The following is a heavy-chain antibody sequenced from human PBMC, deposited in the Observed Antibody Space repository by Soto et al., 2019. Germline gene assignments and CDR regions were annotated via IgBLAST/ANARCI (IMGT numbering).Heavy chain of an antibody. Sequence: RASVKVSCKASGFTFTSSAVQWVRQARGQRLEWIGWIVVGSGNTNYAQKFQERVTITRDMSTSTAYMELSSLRSEDTAVYYCAAGGRYYYYGMDVWGQGTTVTVSS. CDR2: IVVGSGNT. CDR3: AAGGRYYYYGMDV. CDR1: GFTFTSSA. V-gene: IGHV1-58*01. J-gene: IGHJ6*02.